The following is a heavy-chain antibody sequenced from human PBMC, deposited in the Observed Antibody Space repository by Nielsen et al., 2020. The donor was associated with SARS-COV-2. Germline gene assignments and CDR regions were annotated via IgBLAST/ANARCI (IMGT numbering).Heavy chain of an antibody. Sequence: ASVKVSCKASGYTFTVYYMHWVRQAPGQGLEWMGRINPNSGGTNYAQKFQGRVTMTRDTSTSTVYMELSSLRSEDTAVYYCTISGSYYWYFDLWGRGTLVTVSS. CDR3: TISGSYYWYFDL. J-gene: IGHJ2*01. CDR2: INPNSGGT. V-gene: IGHV1-2*06. D-gene: IGHD1-26*01. CDR1: GYTFTVYY.